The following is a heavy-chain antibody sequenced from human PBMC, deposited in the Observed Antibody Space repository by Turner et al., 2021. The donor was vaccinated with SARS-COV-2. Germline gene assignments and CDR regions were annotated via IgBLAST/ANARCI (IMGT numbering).Heavy chain of an antibody. CDR1: GDSINSYY. Sequence: QVQLQESGPGLVKPSEPLSLTCTVSGDSINSYYWNWIRQSPGKGLEWIGYISYSGIPNYNPSLRSRIAISLDKSKKQFSLRLSSVTAADTAVYFCARDPSGTFPRGLFDSWGQGAPVTVSS. J-gene: IGHJ4*02. CDR2: ISYSGIP. V-gene: IGHV4-59*01. CDR3: ARDPSGTFPRGLFDS. D-gene: IGHD3-10*01.